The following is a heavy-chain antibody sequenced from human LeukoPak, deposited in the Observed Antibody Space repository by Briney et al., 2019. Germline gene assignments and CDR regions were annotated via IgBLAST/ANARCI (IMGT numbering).Heavy chain of an antibody. CDR1: GFTFSSYA. V-gene: IGHV3-23*01. CDR2: ISGSADNT. Sequence: GGSLRLSCAASGFTFSSYAMNWVRQAPGKGLEWVSGISGSADNTYYADSVRGRFTIFRDNSKNTAYLQMNSLRAEDTAVYYCARHLEEGWFDPWGQGTLVTVSS. CDR3: ARHLEEGWFDP. D-gene: IGHD5-24*01. J-gene: IGHJ5*02.